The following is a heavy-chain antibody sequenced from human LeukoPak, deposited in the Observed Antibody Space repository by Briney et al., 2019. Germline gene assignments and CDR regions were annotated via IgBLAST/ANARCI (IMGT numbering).Heavy chain of an antibody. V-gene: IGHV3-7*01. CDR2: IKHDGSEK. CDR3: ARAGQWPAPQQIDY. J-gene: IGHJ4*02. CDR1: GFSFSSDW. D-gene: IGHD6-19*01. Sequence: GGSLRLSCVASGFSFSSDWMSWVRQAPGKGLEWVANIKHDGSEKYYVDSVKGRFTIYRDNAKNSVYLQMNSLRAEDTAVYYCARAGQWPAPQQIDYWGQGTLVTVSS.